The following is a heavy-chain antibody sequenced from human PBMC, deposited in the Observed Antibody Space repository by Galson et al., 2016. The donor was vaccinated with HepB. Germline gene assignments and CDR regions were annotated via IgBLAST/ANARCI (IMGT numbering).Heavy chain of an antibody. J-gene: IGHJ4*02. V-gene: IGHV3-7*03. CDR2: IKEDGSEK. Sequence: SLRLSCAASGFTFSSYWMSWVRQAPGRGLEWVANIKEDGSEKYYVDSVKGRFTISRDNAKNSLYLQMNSLRAEDTAVYYCANIPRRGPFDYWGQGTQVTVSS. CDR1: GFTFSSYW. D-gene: IGHD2-21*01. CDR3: ANIPRRGPFDY.